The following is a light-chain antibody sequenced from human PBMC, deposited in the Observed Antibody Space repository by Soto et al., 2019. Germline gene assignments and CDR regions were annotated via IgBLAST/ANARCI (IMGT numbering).Light chain of an antibody. Sequence: QSALTQPASVSGSPGQSITISCTGTSSDVGSYNLVSWYQQHPGKAPKLMIYEGSKRPSGVSNRFSGSKSGNTASLTISGVQAEDGAGYYCFSYAGSSTLVFGGGTKLTVL. CDR2: EGS. V-gene: IGLV2-23*01. J-gene: IGLJ2*01. CDR1: SSDVGSYNL. CDR3: FSYAGSSTLV.